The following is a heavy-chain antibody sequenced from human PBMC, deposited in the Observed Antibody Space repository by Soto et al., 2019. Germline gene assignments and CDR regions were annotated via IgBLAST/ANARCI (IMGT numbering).Heavy chain of an antibody. D-gene: IGHD6-19*01. V-gene: IGHV3-9*01. CDR1: GFTFENYA. CDR2: ISWESGII. J-gene: IGHJ4*02. Sequence: GGSLRLSCAASGFTFENYAMHWVRQAPGKGLEWVSGISWESGIIGYADSVKGRFTISRDNAKNFLYLQMDSLRAEDTALYYCAKDNTGWSGSPIDFWGQGTLVTVSS. CDR3: AKDNTGWSGSPIDF.